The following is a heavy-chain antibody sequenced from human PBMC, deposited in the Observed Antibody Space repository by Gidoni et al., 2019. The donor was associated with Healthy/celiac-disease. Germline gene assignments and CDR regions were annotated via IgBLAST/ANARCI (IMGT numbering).Heavy chain of an antibody. V-gene: IGHV3-11*01. Sequence: QVQLVESGGGLVKPGGYLRLSCAAPGFTLSDYYMSWIRQAPGKGLGWVSYISSSGSTIYYADSVKGRCTISRDNAKNSLYLQMNSLRAEDTAVYYCARVVVARNWYFDLWGRGTLVTVSS. J-gene: IGHJ2*01. D-gene: IGHD2-21*01. CDR2: ISSSGSTI. CDR3: ARVVVARNWYFDL. CDR1: GFTLSDYY.